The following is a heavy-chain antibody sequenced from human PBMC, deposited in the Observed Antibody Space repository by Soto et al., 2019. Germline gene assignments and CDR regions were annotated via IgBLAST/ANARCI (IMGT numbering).Heavy chain of an antibody. CDR3: ARDSHPPAYSGDIMRWDV. V-gene: IGHV1-69*01. J-gene: IGHJ6*01. CDR2: IIPIFGSA. D-gene: IGHD2-15*01. Sequence: QVQLVQSGAELKKPGSSVKVSCKASGGTFSSHAISWVRQAPGQGLEWMGGIIPIFGSAIYAQNFQGRAAITADHSTSTAYMELSSLRSEDTAIYFCARDSHPPAYSGDIMRWDVWGQGTTVTVSS. CDR1: GGTFSSHA.